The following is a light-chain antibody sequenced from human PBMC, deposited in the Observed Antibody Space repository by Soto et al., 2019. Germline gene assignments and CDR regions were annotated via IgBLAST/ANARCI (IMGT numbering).Light chain of an antibody. Sequence: EIVLTQSPGTLSLSPGERATLSCRASQSVSSSYLAWYQQKLRQAPRLLIYGASSRATGIPDRFSGSGSGPDFPLTISRLAPEDFXXXXXXXXXXXXXLXFGGGTKVEIK. CDR1: QSVSSSY. CDR2: GAS. CDR3: XXXXXXXXLX. J-gene: IGKJ4*01. V-gene: IGKV3-20*01.